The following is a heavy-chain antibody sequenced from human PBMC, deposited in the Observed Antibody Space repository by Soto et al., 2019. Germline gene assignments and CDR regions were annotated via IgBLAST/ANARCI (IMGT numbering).Heavy chain of an antibody. CDR2: IGSRSSYI. V-gene: IGHV3-21*01. J-gene: IGHJ4*02. CDR1: GFTFSSYT. D-gene: IGHD4-17*01. CDR3: ARDRYGDYRFDS. Sequence: GGSLRLSCAASGFTFSSYTMNWVRQAPGKGLEWVSSIGSRSSYIYYADSVKGRFTISRDNAESSLYLQMNSLRDDDTALYYWARDRYGDYRFDSWGKGTLVTVSS.